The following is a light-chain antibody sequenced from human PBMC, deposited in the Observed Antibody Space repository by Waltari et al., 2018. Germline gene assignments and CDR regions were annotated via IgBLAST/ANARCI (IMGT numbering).Light chain of an antibody. CDR2: YRSDATN. J-gene: IGLJ3*02. CDR3: MILHNNAVV. Sequence: QAVLTQPASLSASPGASVSLTCTLRSGISVGTYKIYWYQQRPGSPPQFLVKYRSDATNGRCSGCPSRFSGSRDTSANAGILLISGLQSEDEADYYCMILHNNAVVFGGGTRLTVL. CDR1: SGISVGTYK. V-gene: IGLV5-45*01.